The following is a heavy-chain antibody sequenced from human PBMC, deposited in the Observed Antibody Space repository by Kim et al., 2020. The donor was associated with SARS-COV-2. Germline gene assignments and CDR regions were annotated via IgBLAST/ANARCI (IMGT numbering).Heavy chain of an antibody. V-gene: IGHV1-69*13. CDR2: IIPIFGTA. J-gene: IGHJ6*02. CDR1: GGTFSSYA. CDR3: ASSPTGGSSPYYYYGMDV. D-gene: IGHD2-15*01. Sequence: SVKVSCKASGGTFSSYAISWVRQAPGQGLEWMGGIIPIFGTANYAQKFQGRVTITADESTSTAYMELSSLRSEDTAVYYCASSPTGGSSPYYYYGMDVWGQGTTVTVSS.